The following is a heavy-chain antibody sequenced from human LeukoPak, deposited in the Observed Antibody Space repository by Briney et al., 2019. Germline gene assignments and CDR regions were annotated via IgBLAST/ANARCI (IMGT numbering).Heavy chain of an antibody. CDR2: LGRSGEYK. CDR1: GFRFTDYS. J-gene: IGHJ6*02. CDR3: VKDRPCETCMPMDA. Sequence: GGSLRLSCAASGFRFTDYSMSWIRQAPGKGLEWVAGLGRSGEYKYYADSVKGRFTISRDNSKDTVSLQMNSLRAEDSAIYFCVKDRPCETCMPMDAWGQRTTVTVSS. V-gene: IGHV3-23*01. D-gene: IGHD2-2*01.